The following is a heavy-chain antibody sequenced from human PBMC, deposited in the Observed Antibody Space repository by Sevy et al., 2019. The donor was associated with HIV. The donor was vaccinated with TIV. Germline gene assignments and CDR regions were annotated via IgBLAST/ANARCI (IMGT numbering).Heavy chain of an antibody. D-gene: IGHD5-18*01. J-gene: IGHJ4*02. CDR1: GFNLGDYA. CDR2: MRSKAFAGTT. V-gene: IGHV3-49*04. CDR3: IRSRQLGYTAMVPDY. Sequence: GGSLRLSCSTSGFNLGDYAMSWVRQSPGKGLEWVGFMRSKAFAGTTEYAASVKGRFTISTDDSKASAQLTRNSLGAEDTGVYYCIRSRQLGYTAMVPDYWGQGTLVTVSS.